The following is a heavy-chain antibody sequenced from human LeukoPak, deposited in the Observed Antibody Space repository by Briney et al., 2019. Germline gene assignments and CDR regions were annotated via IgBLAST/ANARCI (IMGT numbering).Heavy chain of an antibody. D-gene: IGHD3-16*01. V-gene: IGHV3-23*01. Sequence: GGSVRLSCASSGFTFSSYAMSWVRQARAKGLEWVSAISGSDGSTYYADSVKGRFTISRDNSKNTLYLQMNSLRAEHTAVYYCARTMRFGGYFDYWGQGTLVTVSS. J-gene: IGHJ4*02. CDR1: GFTFSSYA. CDR2: ISGSDGST. CDR3: ARTMRFGGYFDY.